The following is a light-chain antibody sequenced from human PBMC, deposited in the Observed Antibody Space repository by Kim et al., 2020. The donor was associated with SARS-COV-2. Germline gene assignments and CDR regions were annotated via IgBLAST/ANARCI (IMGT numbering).Light chain of an antibody. CDR2: YDS. Sequence: PGKTARVTCGGNNVGSKSVHWYQQKPGQAPVLVIYYDSDRPSGIPERFSGSNSGNTATLTISRVEAGDGADYYCQVWDSSSDHLVFGGGTQLTVL. J-gene: IGLJ3*02. V-gene: IGLV3-21*04. CDR3: QVWDSSSDHLV. CDR1: NVGSKS.